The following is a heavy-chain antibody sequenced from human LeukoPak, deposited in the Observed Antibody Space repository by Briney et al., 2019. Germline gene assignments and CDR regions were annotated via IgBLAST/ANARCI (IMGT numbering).Heavy chain of an antibody. CDR2: INSDGSST. D-gene: IGHD6-13*01. CDR3: ARGGSSWLGDY. J-gene: IGHJ4*02. V-gene: IGHV3-74*01. Sequence: GGSLRLSCAASGFTFSSYWMHWVRQAPGKGLVWVSRINSDGSSTSYADSVKGRFTISRDNAKNTLYLQMISLRAEDTAVYYCARGGSSWLGDYWGQGTLVTVSS. CDR1: GFTFSSYW.